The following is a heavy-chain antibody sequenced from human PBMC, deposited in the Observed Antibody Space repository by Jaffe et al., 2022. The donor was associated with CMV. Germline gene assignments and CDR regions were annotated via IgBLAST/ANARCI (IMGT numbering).Heavy chain of an antibody. CDR2: ISSSGSTI. CDR1: GFTFSSYE. V-gene: IGHV3-48*03. Sequence: EVQLVESGGGLVQPGGSLRLSCAASGFTFSSYEMNWVRQAPGKGLEWVSYISSSGSTIYYADSVKGRFTISRDNAKNSLYLQMNSLRAEDTAVYYCARLWFGDEGYYYYMDVWGKGTTVTVSS. CDR3: ARLWFGDEGYYYYMDV. J-gene: IGHJ6*03. D-gene: IGHD3-10*01.